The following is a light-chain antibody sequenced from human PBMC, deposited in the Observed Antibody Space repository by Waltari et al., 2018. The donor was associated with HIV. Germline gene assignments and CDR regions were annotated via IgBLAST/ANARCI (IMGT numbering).Light chain of an antibody. J-gene: IGKJ2*01. V-gene: IGKV2-28*01. CDR3: MQALQAYS. CDR2: KTS. CDR1: QTLLYSDGYKY. Sequence: IAMTQSPLSLPVPPGAPASIPCSSSQTLLYSDGYKYLDWYQQKPGQSPRLLIYKTSNRASGVSDRFSGSASGTDFTLRISRVEAEDVGVYYCMQALQAYSFGQGTKLEIK.